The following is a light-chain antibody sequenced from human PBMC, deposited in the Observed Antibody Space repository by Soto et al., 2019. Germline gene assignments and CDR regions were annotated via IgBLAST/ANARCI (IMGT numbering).Light chain of an antibody. V-gene: IGKV4-1*01. J-gene: IGKJ4*01. CDR3: QQYYSTPLT. CDR2: WAS. Sequence: DIGMTQSPDSLAVSLGERATINCKSSQSVLYSSNNKNYLAWYQQKPGQPPKLLIYWASTRESGVPDRFSGSGSGTDFTLTSSSLQAEDVAVYYCQQYYSTPLTFGGGTKVEIK. CDR1: QSVLYSSNNKNY.